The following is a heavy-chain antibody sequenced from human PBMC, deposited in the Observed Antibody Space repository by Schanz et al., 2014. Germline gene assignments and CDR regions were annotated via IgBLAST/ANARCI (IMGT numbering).Heavy chain of an antibody. CDR2: ISYDGSNQ. V-gene: IGHV3-30*04. Sequence: QVQLVESGGCVVQPGRSLRLSCAASGFTVRRYAMHWVRQAPGKGLEWVAAISYDGSNQYYTDSVKGRLTVSRDNSKTTVYLQMNSLRGEDTAVYYCAKEESPQSLVDYWGQGTLVTVSS. J-gene: IGHJ4*02. CDR1: GFTVRRYA. CDR3: AKEESPQSLVDY.